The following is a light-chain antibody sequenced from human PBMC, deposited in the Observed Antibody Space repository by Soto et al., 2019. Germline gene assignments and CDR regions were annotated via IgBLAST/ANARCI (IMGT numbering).Light chain of an antibody. V-gene: IGKV3-20*01. CDR1: QTVTNSF. Sequence: ENVLTQSPGTLSLSPGERATLSCRASQTVTNSFFAWYQQKPGQAPRLLIYGISSRATGIPDRFSGSGSGTDFTLTISRLEPEDFVVYFCQLYSSLPHTFGQGTKLEVK. CDR2: GIS. CDR3: QLYSSLPHT. J-gene: IGKJ2*01.